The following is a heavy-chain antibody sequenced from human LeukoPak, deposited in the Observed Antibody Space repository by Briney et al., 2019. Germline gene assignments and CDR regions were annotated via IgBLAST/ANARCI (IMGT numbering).Heavy chain of an antibody. CDR1: GFTFSSYW. Sequence: GGSLRLSCAASGFTFSSYWMHWVRQAPGKGLEWVSAISGSRSDIYYADSVKGRFTISRDNSKNTLYLQMNSLRAEDTAVYYCAAPTSYCSSTNCHLDYWGQGTLVTVSS. CDR3: AAPTSYCSSTNCHLDY. D-gene: IGHD2-2*01. V-gene: IGHV3-23*01. CDR2: ISGSRSDI. J-gene: IGHJ4*02.